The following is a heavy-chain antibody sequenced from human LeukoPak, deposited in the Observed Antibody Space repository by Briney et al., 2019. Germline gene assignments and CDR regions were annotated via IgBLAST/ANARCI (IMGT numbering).Heavy chain of an antibody. D-gene: IGHD3-22*01. CDR3: ARAGVPFNTMIVVVIKPVDY. Sequence: PGRSLRLSCAASGFTFSSYAMHWVRQAPGKGLEWVAVISYDGSNKYYADSVKGRFTISRDNSKNTLYLQMNSLRAEDTAVYYCARAGVPFNTMIVVVIKPVDYWGQGTLVTVSS. J-gene: IGHJ4*02. CDR1: GFTFSSYA. CDR2: ISYDGSNK. V-gene: IGHV3-30-3*01.